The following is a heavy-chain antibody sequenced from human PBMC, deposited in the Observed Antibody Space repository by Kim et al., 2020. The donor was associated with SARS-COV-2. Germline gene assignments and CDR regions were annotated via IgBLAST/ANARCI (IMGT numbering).Heavy chain of an antibody. Sequence: PVKGRFTISRDESKNTLYLKMNSLKNEDTAVYYCTTDDYDYVWGSYRFDYWGQGTLVTVSS. CDR3: TTDDYDYVWGSYRFDY. V-gene: IGHV3-15*01. D-gene: IGHD3-16*02. J-gene: IGHJ4*02.